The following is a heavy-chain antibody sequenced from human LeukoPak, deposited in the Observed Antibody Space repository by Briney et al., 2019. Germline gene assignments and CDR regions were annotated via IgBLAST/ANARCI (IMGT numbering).Heavy chain of an antibody. Sequence: GGSLRLSCAASGFTFSNYAMSWFRQAPGKGLEGVSAISGSGGSTYYADSVKGRFTISRDNSKNTLYLQMNSLRAEDTAVYYCAKRYCSSTSCYTSSPPDYWGQGTLVTVSS. D-gene: IGHD2-2*02. CDR3: AKRYCSSTSCYTSSPPDY. J-gene: IGHJ4*02. CDR2: ISGSGGST. CDR1: GFTFSNYA. V-gene: IGHV3-23*01.